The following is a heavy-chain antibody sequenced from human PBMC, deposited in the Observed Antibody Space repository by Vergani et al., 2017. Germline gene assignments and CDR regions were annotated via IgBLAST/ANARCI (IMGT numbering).Heavy chain of an antibody. J-gene: IGHJ4*02. CDR2: ISYDGSNK. V-gene: IGHV3-30*04. D-gene: IGHD1-26*01. CDR3: ARDRLGAKRCGLDY. Sequence: QVQLVESGGGVVQPGRSLRLSCAASGFTFSSYAMHWVRQAPGKGLEWVSVISYDGSNKYYADSVKGRFTISRDNSKNTLYLQMNSLRAEDTALYYCARDRLGAKRCGLDYWGQGTLVTVSS. CDR1: GFTFSSYA.